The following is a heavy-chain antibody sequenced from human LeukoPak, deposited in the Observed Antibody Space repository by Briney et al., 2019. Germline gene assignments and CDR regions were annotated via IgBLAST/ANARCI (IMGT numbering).Heavy chain of an antibody. D-gene: IGHD3-22*01. Sequence: ASVKVSCKASGYTFTGYYIHWVRQAPGQGLEWMGWIDPNNGGTNYAQKFQGRVTMTRDTSISTAYMELSRLRSDDTAVYYCARDAYYYDSSGYYPADYWGQGTLVTVSS. CDR1: GYTFTGYY. CDR2: IDPNNGGT. CDR3: ARDAYYYDSSGYYPADY. V-gene: IGHV1-2*02. J-gene: IGHJ4*02.